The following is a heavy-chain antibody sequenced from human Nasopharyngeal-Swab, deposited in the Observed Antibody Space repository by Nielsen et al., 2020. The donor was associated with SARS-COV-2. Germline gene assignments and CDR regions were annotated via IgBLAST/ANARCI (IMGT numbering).Heavy chain of an antibody. J-gene: IGHJ5*02. D-gene: IGHD3-3*01. Sequence: SGPTLVTPTHTLTPSCTFAGFSLSTSGMCVSWIRQPPGKALEWLALIDWDDDKYYSTSLKTRLTISKDTSKNQVVLTMTNMDPVDTATYYGARLRFLEGWFDPWGQGTLVTVSS. CDR3: ARLRFLEGWFDP. V-gene: IGHV2-70*01. CDR2: IDWDDDK. CDR1: GFSLSTSGMC.